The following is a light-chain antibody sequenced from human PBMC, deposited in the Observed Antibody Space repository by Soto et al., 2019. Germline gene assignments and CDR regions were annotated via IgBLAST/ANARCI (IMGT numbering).Light chain of an antibody. V-gene: IGKV1-5*01. CDR2: DAS. Sequence: DFQMTQSPSTLSASVGDRVTITCRASQNINNWVAWYQQKPGKAPKFLIYDASTLQRGVPSRFSGSGFGTEFSLTISSLQPDDFATYYCQQYNGYSRTFGQGTKVEIK. J-gene: IGKJ1*01. CDR3: QQYNGYSRT. CDR1: QNINNW.